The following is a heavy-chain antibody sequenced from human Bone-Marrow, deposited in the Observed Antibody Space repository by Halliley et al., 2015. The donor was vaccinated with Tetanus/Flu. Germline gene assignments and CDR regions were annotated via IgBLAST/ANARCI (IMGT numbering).Heavy chain of an antibody. D-gene: IGHD3-16*02. CDR2: IKKDGSEK. J-gene: IGHJ4*02. CDR3: AGGSGYLIDY. Sequence: LEWVAIIKKDGSEKYYVDSVKGRFTISRDNANNSLHMQMNNLRAEDTAVYYCAGGSGYLIDYWGQGTLVTVSS. V-gene: IGHV3-7*04.